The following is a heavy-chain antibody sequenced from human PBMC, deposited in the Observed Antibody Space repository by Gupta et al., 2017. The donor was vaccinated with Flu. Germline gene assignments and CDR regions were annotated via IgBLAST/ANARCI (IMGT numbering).Heavy chain of an antibody. CDR1: GDTFSSPS. Sequence: QVQLVQSGAEVKEPGSSVRVSCKASGDTFSSPSITWVRQAPGQGLEWMGDILPIIGAVNYAHNFQGRGTITADESTRTAYMELSSLKFEDTAVYFCAREFPCGGDCYVLDSWGQGTLVSVYS. D-gene: IGHD2-21*02. CDR2: ILPIIGAV. J-gene: IGHJ4*02. CDR3: AREFPCGGDCYVLDS. V-gene: IGHV1-69*01.